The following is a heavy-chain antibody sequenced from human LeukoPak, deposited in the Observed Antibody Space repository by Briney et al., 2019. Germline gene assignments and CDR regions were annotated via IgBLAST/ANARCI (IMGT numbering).Heavy chain of an antibody. CDR3: FQDRHWGFGY. J-gene: IGHJ4*02. V-gene: IGHV3-30*02. CDR1: GFNFRTHG. CDR2: IRGDGSDK. Sequence: GGSLRLSCAASGFNFRTHGMHWVRQAPGKGLERVTFIRGDGSDKYYGHSVKGRFTISRDNPENALYLQVNSLRAVDTAIYYCFQDRHWGFGYWVRGTLVIVPS. D-gene: IGHD7-27*01.